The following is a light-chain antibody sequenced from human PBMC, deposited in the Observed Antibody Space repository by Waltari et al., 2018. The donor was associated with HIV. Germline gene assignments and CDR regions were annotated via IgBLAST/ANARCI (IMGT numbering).Light chain of an antibody. CDR1: QAVANK. V-gene: IGKV1-39*01. J-gene: IGKJ3*01. Sequence: DIQMTQSPSSLSASVGDRVSISCRASQAVANKVNWFQQKPGKAPKVLIYDTSRLPNGVPSRFSGSGSGTDFTLTINGVQPDDFASYLCQQIFSFPLTFGPGTKVDVK. CDR3: QQIFSFPLT. CDR2: DTS.